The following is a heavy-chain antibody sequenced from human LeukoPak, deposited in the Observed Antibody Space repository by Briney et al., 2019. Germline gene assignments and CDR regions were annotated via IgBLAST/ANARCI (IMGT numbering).Heavy chain of an antibody. D-gene: IGHD3-22*01. CDR1: GFTFSSYG. V-gene: IGHV3-30*02. Sequence: GGSLRLSCAASGFTFSSYGMHWVRQAPGKGLAWVAFIRYDGSNKKYADSVMGRFTISRDNSKNTLYLQMNSLRAEDTAVYYCARAGFYYDSSGYDYWGQGTLVTVSS. CDR2: IRYDGSNK. J-gene: IGHJ4*02. CDR3: ARAGFYYDSSGYDY.